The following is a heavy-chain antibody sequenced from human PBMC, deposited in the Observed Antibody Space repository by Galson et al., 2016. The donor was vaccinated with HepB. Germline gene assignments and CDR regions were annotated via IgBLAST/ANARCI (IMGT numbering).Heavy chain of an antibody. Sequence: SVKVSCKASGYPFTTDHINWVRQASGQGLEWMGWLNPNTGDTGYAQKFQGRVTLTRNTSISTASMELSSLTSEDTAVYFCARAIHTPSTGYADYGWYFDFWGQGSLVTVSS. CDR1: GYPFTTDH. CDR3: ARAIHTPSTGYADYGWYFDF. V-gene: IGHV1-8*01. D-gene: IGHD3-16*01. J-gene: IGHJ4*02. CDR2: LNPNTGDT.